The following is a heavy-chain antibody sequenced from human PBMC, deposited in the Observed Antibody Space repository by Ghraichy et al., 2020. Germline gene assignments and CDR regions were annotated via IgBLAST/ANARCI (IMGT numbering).Heavy chain of an antibody. V-gene: IGHV3-23*01. J-gene: IGHJ4*02. Sequence: LSLTCAASGFTFSSYAMSWVRQAPGKGLEWVSAISGSGGSTYYADSVKGRFTISRDNSKNTLYLQMNSLRAEDTAVYYCAKDRRSSDPVGGLDYWGQGTLVTVSS. CDR2: ISGSGGST. CDR1: GFTFSSYA. D-gene: IGHD2-2*01. CDR3: AKDRRSSDPVGGLDY.